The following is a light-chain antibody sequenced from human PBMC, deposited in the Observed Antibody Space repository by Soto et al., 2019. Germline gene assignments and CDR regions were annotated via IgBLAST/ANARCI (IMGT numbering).Light chain of an antibody. CDR2: AAS. CDR3: QQSYSTRYT. V-gene: IGKV1-39*01. J-gene: IGKJ2*01. CDR1: QSISSN. Sequence: DIQMTQSPSSLSASVGDRVTITCRASQSISSNLNWYQQKPWKAPKLVIYAASSLQSGVPSRFSGSGSVTGFPLTISSLQPEDFAPYYCQQSYSTRYTFGQGNKREIK.